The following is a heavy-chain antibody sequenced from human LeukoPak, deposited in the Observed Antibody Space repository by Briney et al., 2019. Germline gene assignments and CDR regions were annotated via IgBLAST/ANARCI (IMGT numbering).Heavy chain of an antibody. CDR2: IIPILGIA. V-gene: IGHV1-69*04. D-gene: IGHD1-26*01. CDR1: GGTFSSYA. Sequence: ASVKVSCKASGGTFSSYAISWVRQAPGQGLEWMGRIIPILGIANYAQKFQGRVTITADKSTSTAYMELSSLRSEDTAVYYCARDSGSYYREYFQHWGQGTLVTVSS. J-gene: IGHJ1*01. CDR3: ARDSGSYYREYFQH.